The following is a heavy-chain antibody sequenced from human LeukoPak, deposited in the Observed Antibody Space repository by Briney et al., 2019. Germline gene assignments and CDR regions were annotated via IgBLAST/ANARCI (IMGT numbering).Heavy chain of an antibody. CDR3: ARDLRYCSGGTCYHLGQGDP. CDR2: ISTYNGNT. J-gene: IGHJ5*02. V-gene: IGHV1-18*01. CDR1: GYTFTSYG. D-gene: IGHD2-15*01. Sequence: ASVKVSCKASGYTFTSYGISWVRQAPGQGLEWMGWISTYNGNTNYAQKLQGRVTMTTDTSTSTAYMEVRSLTSDDTAVYYCARDLRYCSGGTCYHLGQGDPWGQGTLVTVSS.